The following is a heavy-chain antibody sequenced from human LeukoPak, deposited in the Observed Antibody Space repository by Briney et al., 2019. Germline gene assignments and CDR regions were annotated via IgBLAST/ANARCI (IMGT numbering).Heavy chain of an antibody. CDR2: IIPIFGTA. D-gene: IGHD6-19*01. CDR3: ARAPSYSSNWYDY. Sequence: ASVMVSCKASGGTFRSYAISWVRQAPGQGLEWMGRIIPIFGTAKYAQKFQGRVTITTDESTSTAYVELNSLTSEDTAVYYCARAPSYSSNWYDYWGRGTLVTVSS. J-gene: IGHJ5*01. CDR1: GGTFRSYA. V-gene: IGHV1-69*05.